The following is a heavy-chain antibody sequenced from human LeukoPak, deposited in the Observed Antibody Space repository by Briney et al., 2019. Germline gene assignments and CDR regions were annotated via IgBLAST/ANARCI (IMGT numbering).Heavy chain of an antibody. J-gene: IGHJ4*02. CDR1: GGSISSSSHY. CDR3: ARTIVGAPDY. CDR2: IYYSGST. V-gene: IGHV4-39*01. Sequence: PSETLSLTCTVSGGSISSSSHYWGWIRQPPGKGLEWIGSIYYSGSTYYNPSLKSRVTISVDTSKNQFSLKLSSVAAADTAVYYCARTIVGAPDYRGQGTLVTVSS. D-gene: IGHD1-26*01.